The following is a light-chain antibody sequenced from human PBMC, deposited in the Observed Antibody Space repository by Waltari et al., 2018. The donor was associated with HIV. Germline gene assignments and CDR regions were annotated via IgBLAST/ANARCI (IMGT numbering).Light chain of an antibody. J-gene: IGLJ1*01. V-gene: IGLV1-51*01. CDR1: SSNIGNNY. CDR3: GTWDSSLSAYV. CDR2: DNN. Sequence: QSVLTQPPSVSAAPGQKVTISCSGSSSNIGNNYVSWYQQRPGTAPKLLIYDNNKRPSGIPDRFSGSKSGTSATLGITGLQTGDKADYYCGTWDSSLSAYVFGTGTKVTVL.